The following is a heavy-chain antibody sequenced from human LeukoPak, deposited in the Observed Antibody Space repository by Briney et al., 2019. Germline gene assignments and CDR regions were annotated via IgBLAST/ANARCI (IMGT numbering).Heavy chain of an antibody. CDR3: ARVRYSGYDRYFDY. CDR2: IYSGDSGGRT. Sequence: GGSLRLSCAASGFTVSSNYMSWVRQAPGKGLEWVSVIYSGDSGGRTYYADSVKGRFTISRDNSKDTLYLQMNSLRAEDTAVYYCARVRYSGYDRYFDYWGQGTPVTVSS. V-gene: IGHV3-53*01. CDR1: GFTVSSNY. D-gene: IGHD5-12*01. J-gene: IGHJ4*02.